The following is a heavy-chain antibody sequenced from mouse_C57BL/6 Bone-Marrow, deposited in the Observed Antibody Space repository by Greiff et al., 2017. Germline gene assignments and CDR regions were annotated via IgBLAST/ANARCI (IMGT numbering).Heavy chain of an antibody. Sequence: VQLQQSGPELVKPGASVKISCKASGYTFTDYYMNWVKQSHGKSLEWIGDINPNNGGTSYNQKFKGKATLTVDKSSSTAYMELRSLTSEDSAVYYCARGDYDVRYAMDYWGQGTSVTVSS. CDR1: GYTFTDYY. CDR2: INPNNGGT. D-gene: IGHD2-4*01. J-gene: IGHJ4*01. V-gene: IGHV1-26*01. CDR3: ARGDYDVRYAMDY.